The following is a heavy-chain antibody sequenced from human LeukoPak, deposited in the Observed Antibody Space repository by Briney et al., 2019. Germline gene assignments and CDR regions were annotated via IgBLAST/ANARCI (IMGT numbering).Heavy chain of an antibody. CDR1: GYTLTGYY. CDR3: ARENFGSGSYYPRFDP. J-gene: IGHJ5*02. D-gene: IGHD3-10*01. CDR2: INPNSGGT. V-gene: IGHV1-2*06. Sequence: GASVKVSCKASGYTLTGYYMHWVRQAPGQGLEWMGRINPNSGGTNYAQKFQGRVTMTRDTSISTAYMELSRLRSDDTAVYYCARENFGSGSYYPRFDPWGQGTLVTVSS.